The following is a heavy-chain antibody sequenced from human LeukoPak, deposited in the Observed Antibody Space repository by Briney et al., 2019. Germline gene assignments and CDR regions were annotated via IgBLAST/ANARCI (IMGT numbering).Heavy chain of an antibody. CDR2: ISSRSSHT. D-gene: IGHD1-1*01. Sequence: PGGSLRLSCAASGFTFSSYSMNWVRQAPGKGLEWVSSISSRSSHTYYADSVKGRFTISRDNAKNSLYLQMNSLRTEDTAVYYCARENVMGWFDPWGQGTLVTVSS. V-gene: IGHV3-21*01. CDR3: ARENVMGWFDP. CDR1: GFTFSSYS. J-gene: IGHJ5*02.